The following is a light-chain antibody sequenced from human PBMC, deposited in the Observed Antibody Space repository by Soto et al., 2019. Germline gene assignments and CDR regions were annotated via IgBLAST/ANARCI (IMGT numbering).Light chain of an antibody. CDR1: QDISRW. J-gene: IGKJ1*01. CDR3: QQGSTFPWT. CDR2: GAS. Sequence: DIQMTQSPSSMSASVGDRVTITCRASQDISRWLAWYQQKPGKAPNLLIYGASSLQSGVPSRFSGSGSGTDFTLTIDGLQPEDFATYYCQQGSTFPWTFGQVTKVELK. V-gene: IGKV1-12*01.